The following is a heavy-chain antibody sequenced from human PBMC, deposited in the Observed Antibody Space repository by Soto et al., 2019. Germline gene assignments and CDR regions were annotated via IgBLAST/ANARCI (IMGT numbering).Heavy chain of an antibody. Sequence: ASVKVSFKASGYTFTSYYMHWVRQAPGQGLEWMGIINPSGGSTSYAQKFQGRVTMTRDTSTSTVYMELSSLRSEDTAVYYCARGGTHDYGGNSIGYWGQGTLVTVSS. CDR1: GYTFTSYY. V-gene: IGHV1-46*01. CDR2: INPSGGST. J-gene: IGHJ4*02. CDR3: ARGGTHDYGGNSIGY. D-gene: IGHD4-17*01.